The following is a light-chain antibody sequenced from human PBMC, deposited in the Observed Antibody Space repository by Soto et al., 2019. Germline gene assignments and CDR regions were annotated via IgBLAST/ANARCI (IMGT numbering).Light chain of an antibody. CDR1: NIGSKN. V-gene: IGLV3-9*01. J-gene: IGLJ2*01. CDR3: QVWDSSTV. CDR2: RDS. Sequence: SYELTQPLSVSVALGQTARITCGGNNIGSKNVHWYQQKPGQAPVLVIYRDSNRPSGIPERFSASNSGNMATLTISRAQAGDEADYYCQVWDSSTVFGGGTKLTVL.